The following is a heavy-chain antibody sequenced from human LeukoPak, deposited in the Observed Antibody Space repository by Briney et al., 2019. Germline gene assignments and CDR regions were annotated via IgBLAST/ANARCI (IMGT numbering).Heavy chain of an antibody. CDR2: IYYSGST. CDR1: GGSISSYY. Sequence: SETLSLTCTVSGGSISSYYWSWIRQPPGKGLEWIGYIYYSGSTNYNPSLKSRVTISVDTSKNQFSLKLSSVTAADTAVYYCARDLSSGWVGGYYYYGMDVRGQGTTVTVSS. D-gene: IGHD6-19*01. J-gene: IGHJ6*02. CDR3: ARDLSSGWVGGYYYYGMDV. V-gene: IGHV4-59*01.